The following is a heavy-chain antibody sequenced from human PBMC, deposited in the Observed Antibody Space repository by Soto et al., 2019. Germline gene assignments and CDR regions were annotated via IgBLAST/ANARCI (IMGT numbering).Heavy chain of an antibody. CDR3: ARAPCGGDCYSGWPPYYYYGMDV. CDR2: IIPIFGTA. CDR1: RGTVCSYA. J-gene: IGHJ6*02. V-gene: IGHV1-69*13. D-gene: IGHD2-21*02. Sequence: GFSVEVACTASRGTVCSYAVSWVRKTPGQGLEWMGGIIPIFGTANYAQKFQGRVTITADESTSTAYMELSSLRSEDTAVYYCARAPCGGDCYSGWPPYYYYGMDVWGQGTTVTVSS.